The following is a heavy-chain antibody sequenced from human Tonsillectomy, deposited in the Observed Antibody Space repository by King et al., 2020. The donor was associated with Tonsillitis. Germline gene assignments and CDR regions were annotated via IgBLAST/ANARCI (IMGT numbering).Heavy chain of an antibody. D-gene: IGHD3-10*01. J-gene: IGHJ4*02. CDR3: ASGAGRLGELLGY. V-gene: IGHV3-7*03. Sequence: VQLVESGGGLVQPGGSLRLSCAASGFSFNNHWMNWVRQAPGKGLEWVANIKQDGSLKDYVDSVKGRFAISRDNVKNSLYLQMNGLRAEDSAVYYCASGAGRLGELLGYWGQGTLVTVSS. CDR1: GFSFNNHW. CDR2: IKQDGSLK.